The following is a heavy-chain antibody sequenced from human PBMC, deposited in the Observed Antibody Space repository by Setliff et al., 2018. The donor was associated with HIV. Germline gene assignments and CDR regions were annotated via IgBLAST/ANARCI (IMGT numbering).Heavy chain of an antibody. CDR1: GGSINNDIYF. D-gene: IGHD5-12*01. CDR2: IYYSGNT. Sequence: PSETLSLTCTVSGGSINNDIYFWTWIRQHPGKGLEWIGYIYYSGNTYYHPSLKSRLTISVDTSKSQFSLTLTSVTAADTAVYYCARQMPIPGIAITPVDYWGQGALVTVSS. J-gene: IGHJ4*02. CDR3: ARQMPIPGIAITPVDY. V-gene: IGHV4-30-4*01.